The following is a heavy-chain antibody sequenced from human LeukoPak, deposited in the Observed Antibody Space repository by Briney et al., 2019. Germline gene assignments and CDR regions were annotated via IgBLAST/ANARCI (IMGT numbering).Heavy chain of an antibody. Sequence: SQTLSLTCAISGDSVSSNSAAWNWIRQSPSRALEWLGRTYYRSKWYNDYAVSVKSRITINPDTSKNQFSLQLNSVTPEDTAVYYCARESYRAGTTGTDKGFDYWGQGTLVTVSS. J-gene: IGHJ4*02. CDR2: TYYRSKWYN. CDR1: GDSVSSNSAA. V-gene: IGHV6-1*01. CDR3: ARESYRAGTTGTDKGFDY. D-gene: IGHD1-1*01.